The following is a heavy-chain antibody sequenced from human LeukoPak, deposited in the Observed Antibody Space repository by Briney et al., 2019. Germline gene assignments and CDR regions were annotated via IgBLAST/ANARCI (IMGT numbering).Heavy chain of an antibody. CDR2: IQFDGSHI. D-gene: IGHD4-11*01. Sequence: RGSLKLSSAQSGFTFSSYVMQSVPQAPGKGLEWVSFIQFDGSHIYYIDSVRGRFTISRDNSKNTLYLQMNSLRVEDTAVYYCAKTSDRLLYSKLDHWGQGIQVTVSS. V-gene: IGHV3-30*02. J-gene: IGHJ4*02. CDR1: GFTFSSYV. CDR3: AKTSDRLLYSKLDH.